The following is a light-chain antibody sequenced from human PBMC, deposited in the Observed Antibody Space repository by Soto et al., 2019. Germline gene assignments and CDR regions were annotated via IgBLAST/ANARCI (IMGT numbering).Light chain of an antibody. V-gene: IGLV2-14*01. Sequence: QSVLTQPASVSGSPGQSITISCTGTSSDVGGYNYVSWYQQHPGKAPKLMIYDVSNRPSGVSNRFSGSKSDNTASLTISGLHAEDEADYYCSSYTCSSTLVFGTGTKLTVL. CDR1: SSDVGGYNY. J-gene: IGLJ1*01. CDR2: DVS. CDR3: SSYTCSSTLV.